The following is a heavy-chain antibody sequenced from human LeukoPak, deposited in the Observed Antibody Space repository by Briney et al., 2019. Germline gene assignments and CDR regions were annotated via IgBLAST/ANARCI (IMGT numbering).Heavy chain of an antibody. J-gene: IGHJ6*03. CDR3: AAAPYYYDSSGYYYMDV. CDR1: GFTFTSSA. CDR2: IVVGSGNT. Sequence: SVKVSCKASGFTFTSSAMQWVRQARGQRLEWIGWIVVGSGNTNYAQKFQERVTITRDMSTSTAYMELSSLGSEDTAVYYCAAAPYYYDSSGYYYMDVWGKGTTVTISS. D-gene: IGHD3-22*01. V-gene: IGHV1-58*02.